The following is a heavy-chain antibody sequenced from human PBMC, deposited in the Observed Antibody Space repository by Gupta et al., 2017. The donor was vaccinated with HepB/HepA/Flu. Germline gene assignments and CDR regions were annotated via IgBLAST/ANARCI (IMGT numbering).Heavy chain of an antibody. CDR2: ISWNSDNI. Sequence: EVQLVESGGGLVQPGRSLRLSCAASGFPFDDYAIHWVRQTPGKGLEWVSGISWNSDNIDYADSVKGRFTISRDNAKSSLYLQMNSLRTEDMALYYCARTLGGDRVNWYFDLWGRGTLVTVYS. V-gene: IGHV3-9*03. D-gene: IGHD7-27*01. CDR3: ARTLGGDRVNWYFDL. CDR1: GFPFDDYA. J-gene: IGHJ2*01.